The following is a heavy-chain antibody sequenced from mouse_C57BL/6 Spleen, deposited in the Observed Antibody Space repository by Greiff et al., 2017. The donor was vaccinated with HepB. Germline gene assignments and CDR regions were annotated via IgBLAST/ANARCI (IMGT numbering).Heavy chain of an antibody. CDR3: ARYSLSWFAY. D-gene: IGHD6-5*01. V-gene: IGHV1-18*01. CDR1: GYTFTDYN. Sequence: VQLQQSGPELVKPGASVKLPCKASGYTFTDYNMDWVKQSHGKSLEWIGDINPNNGGTIYNQKFKGKATLTVDKSSSTAYMELRSLTSEDTAVYYCARYSLSWFAYWGQGTLVTVSA. CDR2: INPNNGGT. J-gene: IGHJ3*01.